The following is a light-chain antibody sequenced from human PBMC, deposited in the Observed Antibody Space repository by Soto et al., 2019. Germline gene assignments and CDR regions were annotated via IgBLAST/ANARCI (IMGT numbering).Light chain of an antibody. V-gene: IGLV2-14*01. CDR2: DVS. CDR1: SSYVGGYNY. J-gene: IGLJ2*01. Sequence: QSALTQPASVSGSPGQSITIPCTGTSSYVGGYNYVSWYQQHPGKAPKLLIYDVSNRPSGVSNRFSGSKSGTTASLTISGLQAEDEADYFCSSYTSSSTLVFGGGTKLTVL. CDR3: SSYTSSSTLV.